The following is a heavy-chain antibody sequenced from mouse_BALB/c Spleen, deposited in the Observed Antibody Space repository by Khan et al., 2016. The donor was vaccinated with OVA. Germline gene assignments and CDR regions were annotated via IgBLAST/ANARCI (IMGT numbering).Heavy chain of an antibody. CDR3: TRTARIKY. CDR2: ISYSGST. J-gene: IGHJ2*01. CDR1: GYSITSGYG. Sequence: EVKLLESGPGLVKPSQSLSLTCTVTGYSITSGYGWNWIRQFPGNKLEWMGYISYSGSTNYNPSLKSRISITRATSKNLVFLQVNSVTTEDTATYYCTRTARIKYWGQGTTLTVSS. V-gene: IGHV3-2*02. D-gene: IGHD3-3*01.